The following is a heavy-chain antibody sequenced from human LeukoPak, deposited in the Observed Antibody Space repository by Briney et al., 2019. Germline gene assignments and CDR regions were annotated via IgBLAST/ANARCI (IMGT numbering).Heavy chain of an antibody. D-gene: IGHD2-15*01. J-gene: IGHJ6*02. CDR3: ARTIGYCSGGSCYFYYGMDV. CDR1: GGSVSSGSYY. CDR2: IYYSGST. V-gene: IGHV4-61*01. Sequence: SETLSLTCTVSGGSVSSGSYYWSWIRQPPGKGLEWIGYIYYSGSTNYNPSLKSRVTISVDTSKNQFSLKLSSVTAADTAVYYCARTIGYCSGGSCYFYYGMDVWGQGTTVTVSS.